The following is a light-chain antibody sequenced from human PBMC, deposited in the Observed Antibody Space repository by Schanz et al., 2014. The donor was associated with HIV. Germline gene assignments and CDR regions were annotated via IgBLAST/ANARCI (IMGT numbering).Light chain of an antibody. CDR2: GAS. V-gene: IGKV3-20*01. J-gene: IGKJ1*01. CDR3: HQYGSSPRT. Sequence: EIVMTQSPGTLSVSPGERATLSCRASQTVSKNLAWYQQKPGQAPRLLIYGASSRASGIPDRFSGSGSEIDFSLTISRLEPEDFAVYYCHQYGSSPRTFGQGTKVEIK. CDR1: QTVSKN.